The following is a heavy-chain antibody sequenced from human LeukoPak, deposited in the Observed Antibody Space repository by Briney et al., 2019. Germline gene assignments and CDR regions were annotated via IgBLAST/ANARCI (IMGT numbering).Heavy chain of an antibody. Sequence: GGSLRLSCAASGFTFSSYGMSWVRQAPGKGLEWVSAISGSGGSTYYADSVKGRFTISRDNSKNTLYLQMNSLRAEDTAVYYCASPIRDGYNYWYFDLWGRGTLVTVSS. CDR1: GFTFSSYG. V-gene: IGHV3-23*01. J-gene: IGHJ2*01. D-gene: IGHD5-24*01. CDR2: ISGSGGST. CDR3: ASPIRDGYNYWYFDL.